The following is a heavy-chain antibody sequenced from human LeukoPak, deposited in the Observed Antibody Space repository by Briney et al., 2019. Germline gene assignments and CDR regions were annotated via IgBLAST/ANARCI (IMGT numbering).Heavy chain of an antibody. CDR2: ISGSGGST. J-gene: IGHJ5*02. CDR1: GFTFSSYA. D-gene: IGHD3-3*01. Sequence: GGSLRLSCAASGFTFSSYAMSWVRQAPGKGLEWVSAISGSGGSTYYADSVKGRFTISRDNSKNTLYLQMNSLRAEDTAVYYCADSTNYDFWSDSNWFDPWGQGTLVTVSS. CDR3: ADSTNYDFWSDSNWFDP. V-gene: IGHV3-23*01.